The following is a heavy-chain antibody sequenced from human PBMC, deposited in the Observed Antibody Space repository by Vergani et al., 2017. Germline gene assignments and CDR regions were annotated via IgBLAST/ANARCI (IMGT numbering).Heavy chain of an antibody. Sequence: EVQLVESGGGLVQPGGSLRLSCAASGFNFSSYWMSWVRQAPGKGLAWVANIKQDGSENYYVDSVKGRFHISRDNAKNSLYLQMNSLRAEDTAVYYCARDRGCTNGVCNNWFDPWGQGTLVTVSS. CDR3: ARDRGCTNGVCNNWFDP. J-gene: IGHJ5*02. V-gene: IGHV3-7*01. CDR1: GFNFSSYW. D-gene: IGHD2-8*01. CDR2: IKQDGSEN.